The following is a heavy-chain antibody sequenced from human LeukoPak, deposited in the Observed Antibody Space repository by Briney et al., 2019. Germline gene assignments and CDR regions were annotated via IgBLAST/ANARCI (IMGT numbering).Heavy chain of an antibody. V-gene: IGHV3-33*08. Sequence: GGSLRLSCAASGFTFSSYAMSWVRQAPGKGLEWVAFIWYDGSNKYYADSVKGRLTISRDNSKNTLYLQMNSLRAEDTAVYYCAREGPRGNSQFDYWGQGTLVTVSS. CDR2: IWYDGSNK. CDR1: GFTFSSYA. J-gene: IGHJ4*02. D-gene: IGHD2/OR15-2a*01. CDR3: AREGPRGNSQFDY.